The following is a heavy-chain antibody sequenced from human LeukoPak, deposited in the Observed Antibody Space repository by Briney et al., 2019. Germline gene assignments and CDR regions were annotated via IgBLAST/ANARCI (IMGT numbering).Heavy chain of an antibody. Sequence: GGSLRLSCAASGFTFKNYAMNWVRQAPGKGLEWVSVISGSGGSTHYADSVKGRFTIFRDNFKSTLFLQMNSLRAEDTAVYYCAKKDLGAAATTTLYFDHWGQGTLVTVSS. CDR2: ISGSGGST. J-gene: IGHJ4*02. CDR3: AKKDLGAAATTTLYFDH. CDR1: GFTFKNYA. V-gene: IGHV3-23*01. D-gene: IGHD6-13*01.